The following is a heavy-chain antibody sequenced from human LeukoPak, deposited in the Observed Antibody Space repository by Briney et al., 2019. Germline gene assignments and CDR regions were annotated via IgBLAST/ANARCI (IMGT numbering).Heavy chain of an antibody. V-gene: IGHV4-59*08. CDR3: ARRVVVVPAAIFGEYYFDY. Sequence: SETLYLTCTVSGGSINNYYWSWIRQPPGKGLEWVGYVYFSGSTNYNPSLKSRVTISVDTSKNQFSLKLSSVTAADTAVYYCARRVVVVPAAIFGEYYFDYWGQGTLVTVSS. CDR1: GGSINNYY. CDR2: VYFSGST. D-gene: IGHD2-2*01. J-gene: IGHJ4*02.